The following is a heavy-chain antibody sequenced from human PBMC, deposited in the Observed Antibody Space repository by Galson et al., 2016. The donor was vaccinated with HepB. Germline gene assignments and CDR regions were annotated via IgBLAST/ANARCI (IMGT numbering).Heavy chain of an antibody. V-gene: IGHV3-21*01. CDR3: ARSGSGSYYGIDDYHGY. J-gene: IGHJ4*02. CDR2: ISSSSSFI. D-gene: IGHD3-10*01. CDR1: GFTFSGYS. Sequence: SLRLSCAASGFTFSGYSMNWVRQAPGKGLEWVSSISSSSSFISYADSLKGRFTISRDNAKSSLYLQMNSLRAEDTAVYYCARSGSGSYYGIDDYHGYWGQGTLVTVSS.